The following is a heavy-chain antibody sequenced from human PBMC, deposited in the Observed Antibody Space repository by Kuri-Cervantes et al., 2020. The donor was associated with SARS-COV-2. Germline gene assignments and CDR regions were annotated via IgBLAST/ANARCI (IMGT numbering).Heavy chain of an antibody. CDR2: IYYSGST. CDR1: GGSVSSGSYY. J-gene: IGHJ4*02. CDR3: ARERDLSRFDY. D-gene: IGHD5-24*01. Sequence: GSLRLSCTVSGGSVSSGSYYWSWIRQPLGKGLEWIGYIYYSGSTLYIPSLKSRVTISIDTSKNQLSLKLNSVTAVDTAVYYCARERDLSRFDYWGQGTLVTVSS. V-gene: IGHV4-61*01.